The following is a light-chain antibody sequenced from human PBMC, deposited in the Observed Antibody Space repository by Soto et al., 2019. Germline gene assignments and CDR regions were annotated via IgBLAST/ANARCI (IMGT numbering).Light chain of an antibody. CDR1: SSNIGAGYD. J-gene: IGLJ2*01. CDR2: GNT. CDR3: QSYDSSLTVV. V-gene: IGLV1-40*01. Sequence: QSVLTQQPSVSGSPGQRVTISCTGSSSNIGAGYDVHWYQQFPGTTPKFLIYGNTNRPSGVPDRFSASKSGTSASLDITGLQDEDEAEYFCQSYDSSLTVVFGGGTKLTVL.